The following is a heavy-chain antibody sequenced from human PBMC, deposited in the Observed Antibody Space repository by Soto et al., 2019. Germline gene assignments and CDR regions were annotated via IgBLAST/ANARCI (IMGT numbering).Heavy chain of an antibody. CDR2: ISYDGSNK. Sequence: GGSLRLSCAASGFTFSSYGMHWVRQAPGKGLEWVAVISYDGSNKYYADSVKGRFTISRDNSKNTLYLQMNSLRAEDTAVYYCAKDPCSGGSCYPYFNYWGQGTLVTVSS. D-gene: IGHD2-15*01. J-gene: IGHJ4*02. V-gene: IGHV3-30*18. CDR1: GFTFSSYG. CDR3: AKDPCSGGSCYPYFNY.